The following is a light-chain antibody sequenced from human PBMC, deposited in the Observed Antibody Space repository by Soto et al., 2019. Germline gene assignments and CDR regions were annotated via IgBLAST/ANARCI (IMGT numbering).Light chain of an antibody. CDR1: SSDVGAYNF. J-gene: IGLJ1*01. CDR3: SSYAGSSNV. CDR2: EVN. V-gene: IGLV2-8*01. Sequence: QSALTQPRSVSGSPGQSVTISCTGTSSDVGAYNFVSWYQHNPGKAPKLMIYEVNKRPSGVPDRFSGSKSGNTASLTVSGLQAEDEADYYCSSYAGSSNVFGTGTKVTVL.